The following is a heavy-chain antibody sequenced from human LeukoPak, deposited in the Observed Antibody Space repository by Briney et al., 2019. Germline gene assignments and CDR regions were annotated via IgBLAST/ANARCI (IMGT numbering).Heavy chain of an antibody. CDR3: ASHYDIDY. J-gene: IGHJ4*02. V-gene: IGHV3-21*06. Sequence: GGSLRLSCAASGFTFSSYWMSWVRQAPGKGLEWVSSISSGSSYIYYADSMKGRFTVSRDNAKNSLYLQMNSLKAEDTAVYFCASHYDIDYWGQGTLVTVSS. CDR1: GFTFSSYW. CDR2: ISSGSSYI. D-gene: IGHD3-9*01.